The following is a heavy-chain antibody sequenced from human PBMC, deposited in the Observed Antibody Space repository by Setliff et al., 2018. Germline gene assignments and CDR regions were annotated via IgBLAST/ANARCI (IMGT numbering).Heavy chain of an antibody. CDR3: ARMSGFLYMDV. CDR2: IYYSGST. CDR1: GGSISSHY. V-gene: IGHV4-59*08. J-gene: IGHJ6*03. D-gene: IGHD3-3*01. Sequence: SETLSLTCTVSGGSISSHYWSWIRQQPGKGLEWIASIYYSGSTNYNPSLKSRVTISVDTSKNQFSLKLTSVTAADTAVYYCARMSGFLYMDVWGKGTTVTVSS.